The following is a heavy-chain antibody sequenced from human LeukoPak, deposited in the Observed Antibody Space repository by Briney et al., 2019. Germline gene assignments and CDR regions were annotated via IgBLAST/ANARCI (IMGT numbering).Heavy chain of an antibody. J-gene: IGHJ3*02. D-gene: IGHD6-19*01. CDR2: IYYSGST. CDR1: GGSFSGYY. CDR3: ARSIAVAHEAFDI. V-gene: IGHV4-59*08. Sequence: ASETLSLTCAVYGGSFSGYYWSWIRQPPGKGLEWIGYIYYSGSTNYNPSLKSRVTISVDTSKNQFSLKLSSVTAADTAVYYCARSIAVAHEAFDIWGQGTMVTVSS.